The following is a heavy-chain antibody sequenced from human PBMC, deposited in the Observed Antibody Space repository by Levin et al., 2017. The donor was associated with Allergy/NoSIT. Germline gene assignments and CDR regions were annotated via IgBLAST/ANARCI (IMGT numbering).Heavy chain of an antibody. D-gene: IGHD2-2*01. Sequence: LSLTCAASGFIFSNYGMHWVRQAPGKGLEWVAVISSDGSNKYYADSVKGRFTISRDNSKNTLYLQMNSLRAGDTAIYYCARARVGGPTAITPGGYWGQGTLVTVSS. CDR2: ISSDGSNK. CDR3: ARARVGGPTAITPGGY. V-gene: IGHV3-30*03. J-gene: IGHJ4*02. CDR1: GFIFSNYG.